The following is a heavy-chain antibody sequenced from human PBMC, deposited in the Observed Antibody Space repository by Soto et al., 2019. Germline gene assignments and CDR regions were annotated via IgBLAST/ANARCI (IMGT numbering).Heavy chain of an antibody. Sequence: EVQLVESGGGLVQPGGSLRLSCAASGFTFSSYSMNWVRQAPGKGLEWVSYISSSSSTIYYADSVKGRFTISRDNAKNSLYLQMNSLRAEDTAVYYCARDSDDCSTTTCYPLGYWGQGTLVTVSP. CDR3: ARDSDDCSTTTCYPLGY. CDR1: GFTFSSYS. CDR2: ISSSSSTI. J-gene: IGHJ4*02. V-gene: IGHV3-48*01. D-gene: IGHD2-2*01.